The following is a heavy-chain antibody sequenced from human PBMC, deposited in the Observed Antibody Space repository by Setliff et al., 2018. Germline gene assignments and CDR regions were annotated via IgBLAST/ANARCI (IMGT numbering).Heavy chain of an antibody. D-gene: IGHD2-2*01. J-gene: IGHJ6*03. Sequence: GGSLRLSCAASGFTFSRYWMSWVRQAPGKGLEWVANIKQDGSEKYYVDSVKGRFTISRDNPNNSLYPQMNNLRAEDTAVYYCARARYCSSTSCYYYYYMDVWGKGTTVTVSS. CDR2: IKQDGSEK. V-gene: IGHV3-7*01. CDR3: ARARYCSSTSCYYYYYMDV. CDR1: GFTFSRYW.